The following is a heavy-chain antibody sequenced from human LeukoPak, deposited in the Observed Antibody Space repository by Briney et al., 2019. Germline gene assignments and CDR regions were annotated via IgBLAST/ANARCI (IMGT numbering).Heavy chain of an antibody. J-gene: IGHJ4*02. CDR1: GGSMGNVY. CDR2: ISYSGRT. Sequence: SETLSLTCSVSGGSMGNVYWSWIRQPPGKGLEWIGYISYSGRTTSNPSLKSRVTMSLYTSKNHFTLNLISVTAADTAIYYCARNPNFWSLDYWGQGVLVIVSS. D-gene: IGHD2-8*02. V-gene: IGHV4-59*01. CDR3: ARNPNFWSLDY.